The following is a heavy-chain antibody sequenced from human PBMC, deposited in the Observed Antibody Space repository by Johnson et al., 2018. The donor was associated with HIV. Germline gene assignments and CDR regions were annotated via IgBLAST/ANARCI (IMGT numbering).Heavy chain of an antibody. J-gene: IGHJ3*02. CDR2: IRYDGTKK. D-gene: IGHD3-10*01. V-gene: IGHV3-30*02. Sequence: QVQLVESGGGVVQPGRSLRLSCAASGFTFSSYGMHWVRQAPGKGLEWVAFIRYDGTKKYYADSVKGRFTISRDNSRNTLYLQMGRLRVEDMAVYYCARDVASVYGSGDHAFDIWGQGTMVTVSS. CDR3: ARDVASVYGSGDHAFDI. CDR1: GFTFSSYG.